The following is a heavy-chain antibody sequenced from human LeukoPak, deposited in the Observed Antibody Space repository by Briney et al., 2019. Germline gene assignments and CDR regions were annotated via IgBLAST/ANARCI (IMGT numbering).Heavy chain of an antibody. V-gene: IGHV1-2*02. J-gene: IGHJ4*02. CDR2: INPNSGGT. D-gene: IGHD3-16*01. CDR3: ARVRGSYILYYFDY. Sequence: GASVKVSCKASGYTFTGYYMHWVRQAPGQGLEWMGWINPNSGGTNYAQKFQGRVTMTRDTSISTAYMELSRLRSDDTAAYYCARVRGSYILYYFDYWGQGTLVTVSS. CDR1: GYTFTGYY.